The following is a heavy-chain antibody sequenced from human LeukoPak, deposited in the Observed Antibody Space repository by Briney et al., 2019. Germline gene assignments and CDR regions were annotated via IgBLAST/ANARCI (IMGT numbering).Heavy chain of an antibody. J-gene: IGHJ5*02. D-gene: IGHD6-13*01. Sequence: GWSLTLSCASSRFTFSSYAMNGLRQAPGKGLEWVSAISGSGGSTYYADSVKGWFNISRDNSKNTLYLQMNSLRAEDTAVYYCAKGASSTTRRWFDPWGQGTLVTVSS. CDR3: AKGASSTTRRWFDP. CDR1: RFTFSSYA. V-gene: IGHV3-23*01. CDR2: ISGSGGST.